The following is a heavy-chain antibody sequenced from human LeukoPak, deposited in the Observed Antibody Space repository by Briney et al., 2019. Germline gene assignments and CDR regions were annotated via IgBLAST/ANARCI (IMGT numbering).Heavy chain of an antibody. Sequence: ASVKVSFTVSGYSLIEVAMHWVRQAPGEGLEWVGGFDPEDGEDGETHYGQKFQGRVTMTEDASTDTAYMELSSLTSEDTAVYYCAMTDRYAGRPFDYWGQGTLVTVSS. CDR1: GYSLIEVA. CDR3: AMTDRYAGRPFDY. J-gene: IGHJ4*02. D-gene: IGHD1-1*01. V-gene: IGHV1-24*01. CDR2: FDPEDGEDGET.